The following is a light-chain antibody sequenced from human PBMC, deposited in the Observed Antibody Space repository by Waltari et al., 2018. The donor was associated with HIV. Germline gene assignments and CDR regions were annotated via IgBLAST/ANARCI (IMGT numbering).Light chain of an antibody. CDR1: QSISTW. J-gene: IGKJ2*01. CDR3: QQYLTYPYT. V-gene: IGKV1-5*03. Sequence: DIQLTQSPSFLSASVGDRVTITCRASQSISTWVAWYQQKPGKVPKLLIYKASSLESGVPSRFSGSGSRTEFTLTISSLQPDDFATYYCQQYLTYPYTFGQGTKLEIK. CDR2: KAS.